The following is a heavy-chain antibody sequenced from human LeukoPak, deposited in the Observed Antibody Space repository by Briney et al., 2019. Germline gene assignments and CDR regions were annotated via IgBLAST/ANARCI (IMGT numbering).Heavy chain of an antibody. J-gene: IGHJ6*03. CDR3: ARLSDYDVDTSHYMDV. Sequence: SETLSLTCTVSGASISGYLWTWIRQPPGKGLEWVGYVYDNGDTNYHPSFTGRVSISVDVSKNQFSLKLTSVLAADTADYFCARLSDYDVDTSHYMDVWGKGTTVTVSS. CDR2: VYDNGDT. CDR1: GASISGYL. V-gene: IGHV4-59*01. D-gene: IGHD3-22*01.